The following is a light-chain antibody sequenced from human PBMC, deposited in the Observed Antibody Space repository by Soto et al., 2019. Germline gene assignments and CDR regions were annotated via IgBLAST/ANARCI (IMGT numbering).Light chain of an antibody. J-gene: IGKJ5*01. CDR3: QQYVEGTPIT. Sequence: DILLTQSPGSLSVFPGERASLSCRASQNVNNRLAWYQQKAGQAPRLLISGASSRATGIPDRFSGSGSGTDFTLTISRLESDDFALYYCQQYVEGTPITFGQGTRLEI. CDR1: QNVNNR. CDR2: GAS. V-gene: IGKV3-20*01.